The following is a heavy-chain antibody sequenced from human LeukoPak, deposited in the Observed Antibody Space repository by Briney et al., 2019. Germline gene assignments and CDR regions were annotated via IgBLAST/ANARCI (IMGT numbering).Heavy chain of an antibody. Sequence: SQTLSLTCTVSGGSISSGSYYWSWIRQPAGKGLEWLGRIYTSGSTNYNPSLKSRVTISVDTSKNQFSLKLSSVTAADTAVYYCARDLSGDHYDYYYYMDVWGKGTTVTVSS. D-gene: IGHD7-27*01. J-gene: IGHJ6*03. CDR3: ARDLSGDHYDYYYYMDV. CDR2: IYTSGST. V-gene: IGHV4-61*02. CDR1: GGSISSGSYY.